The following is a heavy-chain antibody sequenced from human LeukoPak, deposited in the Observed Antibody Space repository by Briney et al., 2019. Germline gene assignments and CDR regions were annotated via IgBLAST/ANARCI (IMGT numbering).Heavy chain of an antibody. CDR1: GYTLTELS. Sequence: GASVKVSCKVSGYTLTELSMHWVRQAPGKGLEWMGGFDPEDGETIYAQKFQGRVTMTEDTSTDTAYMELSSLRSEDTAVYYCATWILGYCSSTSCYLCYWGQGTLVTVSS. J-gene: IGHJ4*02. D-gene: IGHD2-2*01. CDR3: ATWILGYCSSTSCYLCY. V-gene: IGHV1-24*01. CDR2: FDPEDGET.